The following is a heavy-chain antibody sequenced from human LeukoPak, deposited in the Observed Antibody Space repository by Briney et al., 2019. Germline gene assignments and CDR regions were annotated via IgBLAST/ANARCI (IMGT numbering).Heavy chain of an antibody. J-gene: IGHJ5*02. V-gene: IGHV3-7*01. CDR3: ARAPGAYYYGSGNSFDP. CDR2: IKQDGSEK. D-gene: IGHD3-10*01. Sequence: GGSLRLSCAASGFTFSDFYMSWVRQAPGKGLEWVANIKQDGSEKYYVDSVKGRFTISRDNAKNSLYLQMNSLRAEDTAVYYCARAPGAYYYGSGNSFDPWGQGTLVTVSS. CDR1: GFTFSDFY.